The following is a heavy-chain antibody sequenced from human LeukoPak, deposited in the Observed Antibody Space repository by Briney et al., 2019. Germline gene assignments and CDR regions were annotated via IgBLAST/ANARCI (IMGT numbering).Heavy chain of an antibody. CDR3: AKFFTGEYVRAFDI. V-gene: IGHV3-30*02. J-gene: IGHJ3*02. D-gene: IGHD3-10*02. CDR2: IRYDGSNK. Sequence: GGSLRLSCAASGFTFSSYGMHWVRQAPGKGLEWVAFIRYDGSNKYYADSVKGRFTISRDNSKNTLYLQMNSLRAEDTAVYYCAKFFTGEYVRAFDIWGQGTMVTVSS. CDR1: GFTFSSYG.